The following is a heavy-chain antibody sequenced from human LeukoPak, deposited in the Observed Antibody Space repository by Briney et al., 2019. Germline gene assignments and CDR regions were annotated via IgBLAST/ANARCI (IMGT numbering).Heavy chain of an antibody. CDR1: GGSISSYY. Sequence: PSETLSLTCTLSGGSISSYYWSCIRQPPGKGLEWIGYIYYSGSTNYNPSLKSRVTISVDTSKNQFSLKLTSVTAADTAVYYCARGVPEYDDFTSGYFYYFDYWGQGTLVTVSS. J-gene: IGHJ4*02. V-gene: IGHV4-59*01. CDR2: IYYSGST. CDR3: ARGVPEYDDFTSGYFYYFDY. D-gene: IGHD3-3*01.